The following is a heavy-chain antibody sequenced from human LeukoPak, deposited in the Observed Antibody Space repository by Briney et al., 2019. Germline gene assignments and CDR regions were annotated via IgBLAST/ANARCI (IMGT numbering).Heavy chain of an antibody. CDR1: GFTFSSYA. D-gene: IGHD5-24*01. Sequence: PGGSLRLSCAASGFTFSSYAMHWVRQAPGKGLEWVAVISYDGSNKYYADSEKGRFTISRDNSKNTLYLQMNSLRAEDTAVYYCARIEVAGDYWGQGTLVTVSS. CDR3: ARIEVAGDY. CDR2: ISYDGSNK. J-gene: IGHJ4*02. V-gene: IGHV3-30*04.